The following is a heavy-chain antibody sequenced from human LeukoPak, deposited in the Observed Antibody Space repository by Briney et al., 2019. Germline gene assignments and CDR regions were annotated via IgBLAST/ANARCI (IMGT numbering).Heavy chain of an antibody. CDR1: GGTFSSYA. Sequence: GASVKVSCKASGGTFSSYAISWVRQAPGQGLEWMGRIIPILGMANYAQKFQGRVTITADKSTSTAYMELSSLRSEDTAVYYCARAITPYAYDSSGYWSFDYWGQGTLVTVSS. D-gene: IGHD3-22*01. CDR2: IIPILGMA. V-gene: IGHV1-69*04. J-gene: IGHJ4*02. CDR3: ARAITPYAYDSSGYWSFDY.